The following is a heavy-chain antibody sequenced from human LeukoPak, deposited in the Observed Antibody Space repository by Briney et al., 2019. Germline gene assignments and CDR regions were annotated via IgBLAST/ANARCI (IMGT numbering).Heavy chain of an antibody. Sequence: GESLKISCKGSGYTFSSYWIGWVRQMPGKGLEWMGIIYPVDSDTRYSPSFQGQVTIPADKSISTAYLQWSSLEASDTAMYFCARLPKFDSSGPYSRTFDYWGQGTLVTVSS. J-gene: IGHJ4*02. V-gene: IGHV5-51*01. CDR3: ARLPKFDSSGPYSRTFDY. D-gene: IGHD3-22*01. CDR2: IYPVDSDT. CDR1: GYTFSSYW.